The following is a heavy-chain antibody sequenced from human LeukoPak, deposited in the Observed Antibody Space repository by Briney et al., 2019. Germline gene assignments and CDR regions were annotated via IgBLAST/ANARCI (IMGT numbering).Heavy chain of an antibody. CDR2: ISISGAST. J-gene: IGHJ3*02. CDR3: AKVIDSYGQGDI. Sequence: GGSLRLSCAASGFTFINYWMHWVRQGPGKGLEWVSGISISGASTYYADSVKGRFTISRDNSENTLYLQMNSLRAEDTAVYYCAKVIDSYGQGDIWGQGTMVTVSS. CDR1: GFTFINYW. D-gene: IGHD5-18*01. V-gene: IGHV3-23*01.